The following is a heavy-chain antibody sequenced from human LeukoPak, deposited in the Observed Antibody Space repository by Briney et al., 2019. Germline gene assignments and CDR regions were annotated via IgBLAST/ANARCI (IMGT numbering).Heavy chain of an antibody. CDR3: ARDAGGSSTSWGFDP. CDR1: GGSISSGGYY. CDR2: IYYSGST. J-gene: IGHJ5*02. Sequence: PSETLSLTCTVSGGSISSGGYYWSWIRQHPGKGLEWIGYIYYSGSTYYNPSLKSRVTISVDTSKNQFSLKLSSVTAADTAAYYCARDAGGSSTSWGFDPWGQGTLVTVSS. D-gene: IGHD2-2*01. V-gene: IGHV4-31*03.